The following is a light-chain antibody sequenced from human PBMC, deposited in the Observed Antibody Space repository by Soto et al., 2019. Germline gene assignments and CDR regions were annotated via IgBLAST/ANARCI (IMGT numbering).Light chain of an antibody. V-gene: IGKV4-1*01. CDR3: QQYHSTWYT. CDR1: QSVLYSSNNKNY. CDR2: WAS. Sequence: DIVMTQSPDSLAVSLGERATINCKSSQSVLYSSNNKNYLAWYQQKPGQPPKLLIYWASTRESGVPDRFSGSGSGTDFTLTISSLQAEDVAVYYCQQYHSTWYTFGQGTKLEIK. J-gene: IGKJ2*01.